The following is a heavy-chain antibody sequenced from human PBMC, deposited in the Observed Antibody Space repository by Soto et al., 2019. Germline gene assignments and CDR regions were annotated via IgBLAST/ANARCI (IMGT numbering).Heavy chain of an antibody. V-gene: IGHV1-46*01. D-gene: IGHD1-26*01. CDR1: GYTLTSYY. CDR2: INPVDGST. Sequence: ASVKVSCKASGYTLTSYYMHWVRQAPGQGLEWMGIINPVDGSTIYAQKFQGRVTMTRDTSTSTVYMELSSLRSEDTAVYYCVSASVGVGGLQFFDFWGQGTLVTVSS. CDR3: VSASVGVGGLQFFDF. J-gene: IGHJ4*01.